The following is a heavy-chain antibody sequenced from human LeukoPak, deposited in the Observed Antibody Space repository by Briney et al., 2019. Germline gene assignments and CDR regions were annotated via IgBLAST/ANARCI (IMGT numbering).Heavy chain of an antibody. CDR1: GFMFSTYG. D-gene: IGHD3-16*01. CDR2: IWNDGSNQ. J-gene: IGHJ4*02. CDR3: AGDPYDSNNYCVD. V-gene: IGHV3-33*01. Sequence: GGSLRLSCAASGFMFSTYGMHWVRQAPGKGLEWVATIWNDGSNQYYGDSVKGRFIVSRDNSKNTLSLQMNSLRAEDTAVYYCAGDPYDSNNYCVDWGQGTLVTVSS.